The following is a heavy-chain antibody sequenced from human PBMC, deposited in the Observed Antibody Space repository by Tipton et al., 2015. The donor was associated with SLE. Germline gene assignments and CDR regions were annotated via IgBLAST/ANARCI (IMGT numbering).Heavy chain of an antibody. V-gene: IGHV4-34*01. CDR1: GGSFTDYY. CDR3: VVCSPSSCAYFDY. CDR2: INHTGTT. Sequence: GLAKPSETLSLTCAVYGGSFTDYYWTWVRQPQGKGLEWIGEINHTGTTNYNSSLKSRVTISVDTSKNHFSLTLTSVTAADTAVYYCVVCSPSSCAYFDYWGQGRLVTVSS. J-gene: IGHJ4*02. D-gene: IGHD2-2*01.